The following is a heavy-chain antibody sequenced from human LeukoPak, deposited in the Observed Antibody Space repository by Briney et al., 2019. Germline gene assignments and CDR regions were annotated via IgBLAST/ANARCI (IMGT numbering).Heavy chain of an antibody. CDR3: ARAGGGPTTLYWYFDI. V-gene: IGHV3-30*04. D-gene: IGHD1-7*01. J-gene: IGHJ2*01. CDR1: GYTFSSYA. Sequence: SCKASGYTFSSYAMHWVRQAPGKGLEWVAVISYDGGNKYYADSVKGRFTISRDNSKNTMYMQMNSLRAEDTAVYYCARAGGGPTTLYWYFDIWGRGTLVTVSS. CDR2: ISYDGGNK.